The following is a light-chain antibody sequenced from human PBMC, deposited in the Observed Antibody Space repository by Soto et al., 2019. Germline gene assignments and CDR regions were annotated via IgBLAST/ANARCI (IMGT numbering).Light chain of an antibody. CDR2: SNN. V-gene: IGLV1-44*01. J-gene: IGLJ1*01. CDR3: AAWDDSLNGFYV. Sequence: QSFLSLPPGASGTPGQRFRISCSGSISNIGSNTVKWYQQLPVTAPKLLIYSNNQRPSGVPDRFSGSKSGTSACLAISGLQSEDEADYYCAAWDDSLNGFYVCGTGTKVTVL. CDR1: ISNIGSNT.